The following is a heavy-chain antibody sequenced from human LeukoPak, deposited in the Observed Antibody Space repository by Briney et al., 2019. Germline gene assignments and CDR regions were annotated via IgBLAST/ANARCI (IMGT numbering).Heavy chain of an antibody. Sequence: SETLSLTCTVSGASIGSGSYYWSWMRQSAGKGLEWIGRIYTSGTTDYNPSLSSRITVSLDGSKNQFSLRLSPVTAADTAIYYCTREGGWSSGSAGDSWGQGTLVTVSS. D-gene: IGHD6-19*01. J-gene: IGHJ4*02. CDR2: IYTSGTT. CDR3: TREGGWSSGSAGDS. CDR1: GASIGSGSYY. V-gene: IGHV4-61*02.